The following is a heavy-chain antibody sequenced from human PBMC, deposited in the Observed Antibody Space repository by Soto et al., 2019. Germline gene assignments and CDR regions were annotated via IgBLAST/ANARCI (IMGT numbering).Heavy chain of an antibody. J-gene: IGHJ4*02. V-gene: IGHV3-48*02. CDR2: ISSSSSTI. CDR1: GFTFSSYS. CDR3: AGGFCRGGSFSRERSSFTL. Sequence: GSLRLSCAASGFTFSSYSMNWVRQAPGKGLEWVSYISSSSSTIYYADSVKGRFTISRDNAKNSLYLQMNSLRDEDTAVYYCAGGFCRGGSFSRERSSFTLWAQKTL. D-gene: IGHD2-15*01.